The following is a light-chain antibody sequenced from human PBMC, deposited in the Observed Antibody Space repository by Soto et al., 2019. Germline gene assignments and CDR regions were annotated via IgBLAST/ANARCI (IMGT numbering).Light chain of an antibody. V-gene: IGLV2-14*01. CDR2: EVN. J-gene: IGLJ2*01. CDR1: SSDIGAYIY. CDR3: SSYTSNSAVV. Sequence: SALTQPASVSGSPGQSITISCTGTSSDIGAYIYVSWYQQHPGKAPKLMIYEVNNRPSGVSNRFSGSQSGNTASLTISGLQAEDEADYYCSSYTSNSAVVFGGGTKLTVL.